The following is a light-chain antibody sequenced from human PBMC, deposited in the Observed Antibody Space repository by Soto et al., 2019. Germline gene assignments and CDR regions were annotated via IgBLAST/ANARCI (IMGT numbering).Light chain of an antibody. J-gene: IGKJ1*01. CDR2: GAS. CDR1: QGIAKD. CDR3: LEHYYSFRT. V-gene: IGKV1-6*01. Sequence: AIQLTHSPSSLSASVGDRVTITCRASQGIAKDLGWYQQKPGQAPRLLIFGASFLQSGLTSSFSGSGSGTDFSVNNNGLPPEDFATYYCLEHYYSFRTFGQGTKVEIK.